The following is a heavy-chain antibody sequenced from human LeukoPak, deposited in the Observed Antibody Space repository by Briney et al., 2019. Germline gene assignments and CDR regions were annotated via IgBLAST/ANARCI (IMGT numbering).Heavy chain of an antibody. CDR3: ARELRYFDWLLYWFDP. V-gene: IGHV4-4*07. Sequence: SETLSLTCTVSGGSISSYYWSWIRQPAGKGLEWIGRTYTSGSTNYNPSLKSRVTMSVDTSKNQFSLKLSSVTAADTAVYYCARELRYFDWLLYWFDPWGQGTLVTVSS. D-gene: IGHD3-9*01. J-gene: IGHJ5*02. CDR1: GGSISSYY. CDR2: TYTSGST.